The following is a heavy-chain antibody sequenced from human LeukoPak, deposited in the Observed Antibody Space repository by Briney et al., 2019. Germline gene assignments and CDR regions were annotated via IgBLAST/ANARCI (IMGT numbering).Heavy chain of an antibody. CDR2: INPSGSP. V-gene: IGHV4-34*01. Sequence: SETLSLTCDVYGGSFSGYSWTWIRQPPGKGLEWIGEINPSGSPNYNPSLKSRVTISLDTSKTQFSLKLSSVTAADTAVYFCARAVEEISSSYFYYYHMDVWVKGTTVTASS. J-gene: IGHJ6*03. D-gene: IGHD6-6*01. CDR1: GGSFSGYS. CDR3: ARAVEEISSSYFYYYHMDV.